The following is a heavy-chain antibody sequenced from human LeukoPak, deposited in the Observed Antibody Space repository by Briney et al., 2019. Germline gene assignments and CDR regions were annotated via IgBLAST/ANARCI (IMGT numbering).Heavy chain of an antibody. CDR3: ARDWATVTELDY. CDR2: IYYSGST. J-gene: IGHJ4*02. V-gene: IGHV4-39*02. D-gene: IGHD4-17*01. Sequence: SETLSLTCTVSGGSISSSXXXXXWIRQPPGKXXXXIGSIYYSGSTYYNPSLKSRVTISVDTSKNQFSLKLSSVTAADTAVYYCARDWATVTELDYWGQGTLVTVSS. CDR1: GGSISSSXXX.